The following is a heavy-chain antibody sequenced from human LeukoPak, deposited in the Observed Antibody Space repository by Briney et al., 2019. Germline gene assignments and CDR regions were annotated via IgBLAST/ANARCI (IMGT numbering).Heavy chain of an antibody. CDR1: GFTFSSYA. J-gene: IGHJ3*02. Sequence: PGGSLRLSCAASGFTFSSYAMSWVRQAPGKGLEWVSAISGSGGSTYYADSVKGRFTISRDNSKNTLYLQMNSLRAEDTAVYYCAKAPGCSGGSCYPDDAFDIWGQGTMVTVSS. D-gene: IGHD2-15*01. V-gene: IGHV3-23*01. CDR3: AKAPGCSGGSCYPDDAFDI. CDR2: ISGSGGST.